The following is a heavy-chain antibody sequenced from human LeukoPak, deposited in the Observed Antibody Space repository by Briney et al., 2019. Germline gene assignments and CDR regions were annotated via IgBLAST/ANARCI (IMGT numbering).Heavy chain of an antibody. CDR3: ARDLIAYCGGDCYYDAFDI. D-gene: IGHD2-21*02. V-gene: IGHV4-59*01. J-gene: IGHJ3*02. Sequence: SETLSLTCTVSGGSISSYYWSWIRQPPGKGLEWIGYIYYSGSTNYNPSLKSRVTISVDTSKNQFSLKLSSVTAADTAVYYCARDLIAYCGGDCYYDAFDIWGQGTMVTVSS. CDR1: GGSISSYY. CDR2: IYYSGST.